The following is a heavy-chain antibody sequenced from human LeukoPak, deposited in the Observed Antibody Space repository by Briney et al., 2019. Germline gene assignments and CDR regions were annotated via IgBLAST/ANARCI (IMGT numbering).Heavy chain of an antibody. V-gene: IGHV1-69*04. CDR3: ARVLRIASYNWFDP. CDR2: IIPILGIA. CDR1: GGTFSSYA. J-gene: IGHJ5*02. D-gene: IGHD3-3*02. Sequence: GASVKVSCKASGGTFSSYAISWVRQAPGQGLEWMGRIIPILGIANYAQKFQGRVTMTRDTSTSTVYMELSSLRSEDTAVYYCARVLRIASYNWFDPWGQGTLVTVSS.